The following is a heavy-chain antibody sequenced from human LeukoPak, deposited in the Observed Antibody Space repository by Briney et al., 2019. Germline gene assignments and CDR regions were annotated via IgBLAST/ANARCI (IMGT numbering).Heavy chain of an antibody. D-gene: IGHD3-10*01. CDR3: ARDASDSGTYHPDY. CDR1: GFTFSDHY. Sequence: GGSLRLSCAASGFTFSDHYMDWVRQAPGKGLEWVGRIRSKPYSYTTEYAASVKGRFTISRDDSKNSLHLQMNSLKTEDTAVYYCARDASDSGTYHPDYWGQGTLVTVSS. V-gene: IGHV3-72*01. CDR2: IRSKPYSYTT. J-gene: IGHJ4*02.